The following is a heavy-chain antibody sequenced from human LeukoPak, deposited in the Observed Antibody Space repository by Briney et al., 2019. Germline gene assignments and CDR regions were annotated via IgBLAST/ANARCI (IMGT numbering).Heavy chain of an antibody. CDR3: ARDWSGDDY. CDR2: ISSSSTYI. J-gene: IGHJ4*02. CDR1: GFTFSSYS. D-gene: IGHD3-3*01. Sequence: GGSLRLSCGASGFTFSSYSMSWVRQAPGKGLEWVSSISSSSTYIYYVDSVKGRFTISRDDAKNSLYLQTNSLRPEDTALYYCARDWSGDDYWGQGTLVTVSS. V-gene: IGHV3-21*01.